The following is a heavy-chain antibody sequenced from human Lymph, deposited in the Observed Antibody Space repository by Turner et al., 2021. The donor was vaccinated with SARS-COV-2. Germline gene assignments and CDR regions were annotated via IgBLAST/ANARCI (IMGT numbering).Heavy chain of an antibody. J-gene: IGHJ4*02. CDR2: ISGDGGGT. CDR1: GFTLDDYA. CDR3: AKDPGYCSGGSCYSRTYFDF. V-gene: IGHV3-43*02. D-gene: IGHD2-15*01. Sequence: EVQLVESGGGVVQPVGSLRLSCAVSGFTLDDYAMHWVRQAPRKGLEWVSLISGDGGGTYYADSVKGRFTISRDNSKNSLSLQMNSLRAEDTALYYCAKDPGYCSGGSCYSRTYFDFWGQGTLVTVSA.